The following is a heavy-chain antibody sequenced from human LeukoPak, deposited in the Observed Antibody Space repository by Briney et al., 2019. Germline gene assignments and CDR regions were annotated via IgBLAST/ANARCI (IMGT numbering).Heavy chain of an antibody. V-gene: IGHV3-23*01. Sequence: GGSLRLSCAASGLTFSSYAMTWVRQAPGKGPEWVSSISGSGDTTYYADSVRGRFTTSRDNSKNTLYLQIHFLRADDTAVYYCAKGLSAVTTRPDDTFDIWGQGTMVIVSS. CDR2: ISGSGDTT. D-gene: IGHD4-17*01. J-gene: IGHJ3*02. CDR1: GLTFSSYA. CDR3: AKGLSAVTTRPDDTFDI.